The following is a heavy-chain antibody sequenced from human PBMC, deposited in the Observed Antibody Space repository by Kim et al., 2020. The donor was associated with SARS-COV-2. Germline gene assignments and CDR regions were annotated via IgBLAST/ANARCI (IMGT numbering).Heavy chain of an antibody. D-gene: IGHD6-19*01. CDR2: IYYSGST. V-gene: IGHV4-39*01. J-gene: IGHJ4*02. CDR3: ARGGTVAGIIFDY. CDR1: GGSINSRKYF. Sequence: SETLSLTCNVSGGSINSRKYFWGWIRQPPGKGLEWIGSIYYSGSTYSNPSHKSRVPISVDTSLDLFSLKLSSVTAADTAVYFCARGGTVAGIIFDYWGQGALVTVSS.